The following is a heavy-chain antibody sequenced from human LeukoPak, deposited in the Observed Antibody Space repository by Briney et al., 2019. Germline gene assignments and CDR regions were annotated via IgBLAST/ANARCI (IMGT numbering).Heavy chain of an antibody. Sequence: KPSETLSLTCTVSGGSISSYYWSWIRQPAGKGLESIGHISTSGSTNYNPSLKSRVTMSVDTSKNQFSLKLSSVTAADTAVYYCARRSSANWFDPWGQGTLVTVSS. D-gene: IGHD3-22*01. CDR3: ARRSSANWFDP. J-gene: IGHJ5*02. CDR2: ISTSGST. V-gene: IGHV4-4*07. CDR1: GGSISSYY.